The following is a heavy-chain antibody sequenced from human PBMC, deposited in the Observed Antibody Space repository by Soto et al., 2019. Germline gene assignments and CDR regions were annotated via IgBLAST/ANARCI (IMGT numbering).Heavy chain of an antibody. CDR2: IWYDGSNK. J-gene: IGHJ6*02. Sequence: QVQLVESGGGVVQPGRSLRLSCAASGFTFSSYGMHWVRQAPGKGLEWVAVIWYDGSNKYYADSVKGRFTISRDNSKNTLYVPMNSLRAEDTAVYYCARGEAGGLYYYYGMDVWGQGTTVTVSS. D-gene: IGHD3-10*01. CDR1: GFTFSSYG. V-gene: IGHV3-33*01. CDR3: ARGEAGGLYYYYGMDV.